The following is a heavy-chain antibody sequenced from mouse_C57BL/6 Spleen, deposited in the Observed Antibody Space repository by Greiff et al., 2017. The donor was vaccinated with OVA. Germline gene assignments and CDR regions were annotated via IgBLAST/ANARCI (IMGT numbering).Heavy chain of an antibody. J-gene: IGHJ3*01. Sequence: QVQLQQSGPELVKPGASVKISCKASGYAFSSSWMNWVKQRPGKGLEWIGRIYPGDGDTNYNGKFKGKATLTADKSSSTAYMQLSSLTSEDSAVYFCAREEGYDSWFAYWGQGTLVTVSA. V-gene: IGHV1-82*01. CDR3: AREEGYDSWFAY. CDR1: GYAFSSSW. CDR2: IYPGDGDT. D-gene: IGHD2-4*01.